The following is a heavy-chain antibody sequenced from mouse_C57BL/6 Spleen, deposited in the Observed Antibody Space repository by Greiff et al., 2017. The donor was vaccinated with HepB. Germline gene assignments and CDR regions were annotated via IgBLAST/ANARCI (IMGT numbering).Heavy chain of an antibody. J-gene: IGHJ2*01. V-gene: IGHV1-18*01. CDR3: AREALYGNYFDY. CDR2: INPNNGGT. Sequence: EVKLVESGPELVKPGASVKIPCKASGYTFTDYNMDWVKQSHGKSLEWIGDINPNNGGTIYNQKFKGKATLTVDKSSSTAYMELRSLTSEDTAVYYCAREALYGNYFDYWGQGTTLTVSS. D-gene: IGHD2-1*01. CDR1: GYTFTDYN.